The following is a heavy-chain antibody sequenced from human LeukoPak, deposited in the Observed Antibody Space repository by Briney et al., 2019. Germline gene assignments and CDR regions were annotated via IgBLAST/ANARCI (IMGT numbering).Heavy chain of an antibody. Sequence: GASVKVSCKASGYTFTGYYMHWVRQAPGQGLEWMGWINPNSGGANYAQKFQGRVTMTRDTSISTAYMELSRLRSDDTAVYYCAREAYYYDSSGQNTLGYWGQGTLVTVSS. J-gene: IGHJ4*02. D-gene: IGHD3-22*01. CDR2: INPNSGGA. CDR3: AREAYYYDSSGQNTLGY. V-gene: IGHV1-2*02. CDR1: GYTFTGYY.